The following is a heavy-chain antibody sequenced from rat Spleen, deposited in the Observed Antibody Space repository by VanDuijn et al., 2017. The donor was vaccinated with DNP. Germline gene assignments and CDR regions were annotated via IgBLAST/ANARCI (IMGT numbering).Heavy chain of an antibody. D-gene: IGHD1-4*01. CDR1: GFTFSDYA. J-gene: IGHJ3*01. V-gene: IGHV5-17*01. Sequence: EVQLVESGGGLVQPGNSLKLSCAASGFTFSDYAMAWVRQSPKKGLEWVATIIYDGGGTYYRDSVKGRFTISRDNAKSTLYLQMNSLRSEDMATYYCARPHGYNNGGFAYWGQGTLVTVSS. CDR2: IIYDGGGT. CDR3: ARPHGYNNGGFAY.